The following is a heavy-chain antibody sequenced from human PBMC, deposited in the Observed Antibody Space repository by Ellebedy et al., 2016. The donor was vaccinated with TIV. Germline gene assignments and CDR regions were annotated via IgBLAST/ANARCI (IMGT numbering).Heavy chain of an antibody. J-gene: IGHJ6*02. Sequence: GGSLRLXXAASGFTFADYGMSWVRQAPGKGLEWVSAISGSGVSTYYADSVKGRFTISRDNSKNTLYLQMNSLRAEDTAVYYCAKTKYYDFWSGYYFYYYYGMDVWGQGTTVTVSS. CDR2: ISGSGVST. V-gene: IGHV3-23*01. CDR3: AKTKYYDFWSGYYFYYYYGMDV. D-gene: IGHD3-3*01. CDR1: GFTFADYG.